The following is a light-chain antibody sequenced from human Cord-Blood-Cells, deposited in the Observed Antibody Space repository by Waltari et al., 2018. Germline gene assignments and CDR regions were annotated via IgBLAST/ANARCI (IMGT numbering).Light chain of an antibody. J-gene: IGLJ3*02. CDR2: DVS. Sequence: QSALTQPASVSGSPGQSITISCTGTSSDVGGYNYVSWYQQHPGKAPKLMFYDVSNRPSGVSTRFSGSMSGNTASLTISGLQAEDEADYYCSSYTSSSRVFGGGTKLTVL. CDR1: SSDVGGYNY. V-gene: IGLV2-14*01. CDR3: SSYTSSSRV.